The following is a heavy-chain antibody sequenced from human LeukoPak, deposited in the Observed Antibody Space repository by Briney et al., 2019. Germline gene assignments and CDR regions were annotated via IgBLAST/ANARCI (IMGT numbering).Heavy chain of an antibody. Sequence: SETLSLTCTVSGGSISSYYWSWIRQPPGKRLEWIGHIHYSGDTNYNPSVKSRVTISVDTSKNQFFMKLSSVTAADTAVYYCARDSDFGGLLHYWGQGTLVTVSS. CDR1: GGSISSYY. D-gene: IGHD4-23*01. V-gene: IGHV4-59*01. CDR3: ARDSDFGGLLHY. CDR2: IHYSGDT. J-gene: IGHJ4*02.